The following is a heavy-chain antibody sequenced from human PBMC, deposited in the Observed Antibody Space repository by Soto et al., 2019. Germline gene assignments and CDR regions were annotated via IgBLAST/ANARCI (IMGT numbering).Heavy chain of an antibody. CDR2: ISTSGDTI. D-gene: IGHD6-6*01. CDR3: AKGLGFSSSSWFDP. V-gene: IGHV3-11*01. CDR1: GFIFRDYF. J-gene: IGHJ5*02. Sequence: GGSLRLSCAASGFIFRDYFMSWFRQAPGKGLEWLSYISTSGDTIEYTDSVQGRFTMSSVNARNLVYLQMNSLRFDDTAVYYCAKGLGFSSSSWFDPWGQGTLVTVSS.